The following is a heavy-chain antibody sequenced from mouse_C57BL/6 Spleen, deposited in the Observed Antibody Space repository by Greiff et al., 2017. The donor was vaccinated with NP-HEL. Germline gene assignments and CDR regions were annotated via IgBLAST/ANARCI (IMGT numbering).Heavy chain of an antibody. CDR1: GYTFTSYW. J-gene: IGHJ2*01. CDR2: IDPSDSET. V-gene: IGHV1-52*01. Sequence: VQLQQPGAELVRPGSSVKLSCTASGYTFTSYWMHWVKQRPIQGLEWIGNIDPSDSETHYNQKFKDKATLTVDKSSSTAYMHLSSLTSEDSAVYYCARSDYSNEYYFDYWGQGTTLTVSS. D-gene: IGHD2-12*01. CDR3: ARSDYSNEYYFDY.